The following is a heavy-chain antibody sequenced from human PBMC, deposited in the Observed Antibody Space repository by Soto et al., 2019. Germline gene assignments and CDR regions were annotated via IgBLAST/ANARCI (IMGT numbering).Heavy chain of an antibody. V-gene: IGHV4-34*01. CDR3: ARAYQIQWLVGGSIFDY. CDR2: INHSGST. CDR1: GGSFSGYY. Sequence: SETLSLTCAVYGGSFSGYYWSWIRQPPGKGLEWIGEINHSGSTNYNPSLKSRVTISVDTSKNQFSLKLSSVTAADTAVYYCARAYQIQWLVGGSIFDYWGQGTLVTVSS. J-gene: IGHJ4*02. D-gene: IGHD6-19*01.